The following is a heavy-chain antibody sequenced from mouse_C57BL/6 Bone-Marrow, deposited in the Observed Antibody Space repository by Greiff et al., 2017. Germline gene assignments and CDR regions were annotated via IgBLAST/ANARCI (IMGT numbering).Heavy chain of an antibody. CDR3: ARSYDYDDYTMDY. D-gene: IGHD2-4*01. V-gene: IGHV1-64*01. CDR2: MHPNGGSP. J-gene: IGHJ4*01. Sequence: VQLQQPGAELVKPGASVKLSCKASGYTFTNYWMHWVKQRPGQGLEWIGMMHPNGGSPDYNEKFKSEATLSVDKSSRTAYMELSSLTSEDSAAYYCARSYDYDDYTMDYWGQGTSGTVSS. CDR1: GYTFTNYW.